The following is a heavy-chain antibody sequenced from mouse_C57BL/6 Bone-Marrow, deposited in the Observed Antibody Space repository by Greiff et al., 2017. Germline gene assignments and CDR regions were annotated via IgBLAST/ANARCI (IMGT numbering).Heavy chain of an antibody. D-gene: IGHD1-1*01. V-gene: IGHV1-39*01. CDR1: GYSFTDYN. CDR2: INPNYGTT. Sequence: EVQGVESGPELVKPGASVKISCKASGYSFTDYNMNWVKQSNGKSLEWIGVINPNYGTTSYNQKFKGKATLTVDQSSSTAYMQLNSLTSEDSAVYYCAREGVITTVVANMDYWGQGTSVTVSS. CDR3: AREGVITTVVANMDY. J-gene: IGHJ4*01.